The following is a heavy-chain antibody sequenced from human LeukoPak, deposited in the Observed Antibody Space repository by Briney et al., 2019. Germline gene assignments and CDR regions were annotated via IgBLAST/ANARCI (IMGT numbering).Heavy chain of an antibody. CDR1: GFTVSSNY. Sequence: GGSLRLSCAASGFTVSSNYMSWVRQAPGKGLEWVSLIYSGGTTYYADSVKGRFTISRDNSKNTLYLQMNSLRAEDKAVYYCATLRGLLWFGELLNWGQGTLVTVSS. CDR2: IYSGGTT. J-gene: IGHJ4*02. D-gene: IGHD3-10*01. CDR3: ATLRGLLWFGELLN. V-gene: IGHV3-66*01.